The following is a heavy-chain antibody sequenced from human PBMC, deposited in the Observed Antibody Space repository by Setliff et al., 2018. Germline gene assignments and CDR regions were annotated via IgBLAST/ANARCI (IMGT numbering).Heavy chain of an antibody. V-gene: IGHV4-39*01. CDR3: GRGFSRIEGWGNWFDP. D-gene: IGHD2-15*01. J-gene: IGHJ5*02. Sequence: SKTLSLTCTVSGGSVSNSGFFWGWLRQAPGKGLEWIGNIYDSGSSNYNASLKSRLIITRDTSKNQISLKLTSVTAADTAVYYCGRGFSRIEGWGNWFDPWGQGILVTVSS. CDR1: GGSVSNSGFF. CDR2: IYDSGSS.